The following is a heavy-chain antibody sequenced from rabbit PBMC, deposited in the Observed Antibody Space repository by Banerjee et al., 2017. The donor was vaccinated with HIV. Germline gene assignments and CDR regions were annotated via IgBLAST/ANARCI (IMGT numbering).Heavy chain of an antibody. Sequence: QEQLVESGGGLVQPGGSLKLSCKASGFDFSSYGVSWVRQAPGKGLEWIGYIDPVFGSTYYASWVNGRFTISSHNAQNTLYLQLNSLTAADTATYFCARNDFGSAWGADLWGQGTLVTV. CDR3: ARNDFGSAWGADL. CDR2: IDPVFGST. V-gene: IGHV1S47*01. D-gene: IGHD4-1*01. CDR1: GFDFSSYG. J-gene: IGHJ4*01.